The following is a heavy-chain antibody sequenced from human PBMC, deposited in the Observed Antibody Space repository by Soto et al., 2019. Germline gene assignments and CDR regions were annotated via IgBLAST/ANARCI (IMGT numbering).Heavy chain of an antibody. CDR2: ICPGYSNI. J-gene: IGHJ6*02. CDR1: GYIFTYHC. V-gene: IGHV5-51*01. CDR3: ARRHYCRGDCTINPAYYDGMAV. Sequence: EVQVGQSGAEVKEPGESLKISCKGSGYIFTYHCIVWVRQMAGKGLEWVGIICPGYSNIIYSPSLQCQVTISADMSISTAHLQWSSLKASDAAIYYCARRHYCRGDCTINPAYYDGMAVWGPGTRVPVSS. D-gene: IGHD2-21*02.